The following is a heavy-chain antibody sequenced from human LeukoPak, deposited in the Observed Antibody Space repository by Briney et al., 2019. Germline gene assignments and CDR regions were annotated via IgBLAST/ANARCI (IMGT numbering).Heavy chain of an antibody. CDR3: ARHHRADGGNSDAFDI. J-gene: IGHJ3*02. Sequence: ASETLSLTCTVSGGSISSYYWSWIRQPPGKGLERIGYIYSSGSTNYNTSLKSRVTISVDTSKNQFSLKLSSVTAADTAVYYCARHHRADGGNSDAFDIWGQGTMVTVSS. CDR1: GGSISSYY. CDR2: IYSSGST. D-gene: IGHD4-23*01. V-gene: IGHV4-59*08.